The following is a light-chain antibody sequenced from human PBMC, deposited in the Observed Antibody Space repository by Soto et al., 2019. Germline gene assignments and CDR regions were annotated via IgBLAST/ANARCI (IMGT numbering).Light chain of an antibody. Sequence: IVFAESPATLSLSPVERATLSCMASQSVSSHLAWYQQKPGQSPRLLIYGATSRATGIPDRFSGSGSGTDFTLTISRLEPEDFAVYFCQQYNYLITFGQGTRLEIK. V-gene: IGKV3-20*01. CDR1: QSVSSH. J-gene: IGKJ5*01. CDR2: GAT. CDR3: QQYNYLIT.